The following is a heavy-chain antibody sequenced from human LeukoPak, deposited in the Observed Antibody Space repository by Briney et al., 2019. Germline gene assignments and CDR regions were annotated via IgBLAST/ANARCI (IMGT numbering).Heavy chain of an antibody. J-gene: IGHJ4*02. Sequence: GGSLRLSCAASGFTLRSYWMSWVRQAPGKGLEWVANIKQDGSEKYYVDSVKGRFTISRDNAKNSLYLQMNSLRAEDTAVYYCSRECYDILTGYYTFDYWGQGTLVTVSS. D-gene: IGHD3-9*01. CDR3: SRECYDILTGYYTFDY. CDR1: GFTLRSYW. V-gene: IGHV3-7*01. CDR2: IKQDGSEK.